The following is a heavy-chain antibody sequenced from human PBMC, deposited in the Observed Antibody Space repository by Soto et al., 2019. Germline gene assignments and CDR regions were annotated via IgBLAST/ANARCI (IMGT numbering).Heavy chain of an antibody. Sequence: PSETLSLTCAVYGGSFSGYYWNWIRQPPGKGLEWIGEINHSGSTNYNPSLKSRVTISVDTSKNQFSLKLSSVTAADTAVYYCGGRDFGEYWGQGTRVTVSS. CDR3: GGRDFGEY. D-gene: IGHD3-10*01. CDR1: GGSFSGYY. J-gene: IGHJ4*02. CDR2: INHSGST. V-gene: IGHV4-34*01.